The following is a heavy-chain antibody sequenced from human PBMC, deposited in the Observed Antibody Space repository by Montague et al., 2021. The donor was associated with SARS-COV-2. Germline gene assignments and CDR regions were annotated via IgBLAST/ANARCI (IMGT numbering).Heavy chain of an antibody. CDR1: GGSISSYY. CDR3: AGTSTYSSGWGINYYYYGMDV. CDR2: IYYSGST. V-gene: IGHV4-59*01. J-gene: IGHJ6*02. Sequence: SETLSLTCTVSGGSISSYYWSWIRQPPEKGLEWIGYIYYSGSTNYNPSLKSRVTISVDTSKNQFSLKLSSVTAADTAVYYCAGTSTYSSGWGINYYYYGMDVGGQRTTVTVSS. D-gene: IGHD6-19*01.